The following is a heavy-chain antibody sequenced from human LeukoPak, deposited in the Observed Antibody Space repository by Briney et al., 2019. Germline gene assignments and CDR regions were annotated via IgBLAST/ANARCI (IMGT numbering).Heavy chain of an antibody. Sequence: GSLRLSCAASGFTFSNHGMSWIRQPPGKGLEWIGEINHSGSTNYNPSLKSRVTISVDTSKNQFSLKLSSVTAADTAVYYCARGRVVRGVIYWFDPWGQGTLVTVSS. CDR2: INHSGST. CDR3: ARGRVVRGVIYWFDP. V-gene: IGHV4-34*01. J-gene: IGHJ5*02. D-gene: IGHD3-10*01. CDR1: GFTFSNHG.